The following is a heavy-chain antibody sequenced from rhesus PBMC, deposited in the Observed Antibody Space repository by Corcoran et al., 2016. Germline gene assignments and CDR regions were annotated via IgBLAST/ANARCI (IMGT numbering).Heavy chain of an antibody. CDR3: AKGVGDTGAFDF. Sequence: EVQLVETGGGLVKPGGSLRLSCAASGFTFSSYGMSWVRQAPGKGLEWVSGISYTGGSTYYADSVKGRFTISRDNSKNTLSLQMNSLRAEDTAVYYCAKGVGDTGAFDFWGQGLRVTVSS. CDR1: GFTFSSYG. D-gene: IGHD1-44*02. CDR2: ISYTGGST. V-gene: IGHV3S5*01. J-gene: IGHJ3*01.